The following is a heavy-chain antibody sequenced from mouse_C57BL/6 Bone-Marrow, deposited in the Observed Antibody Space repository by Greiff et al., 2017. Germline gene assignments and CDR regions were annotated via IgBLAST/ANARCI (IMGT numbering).Heavy chain of an antibody. V-gene: IGHV3-6*01. D-gene: IGHD4-1*01. Sequence: EVQLQESGPGLVKPSQSLSLTCSVTGYSITSGYYWNWIRQFPGNKLEWRGYISYDGSNNYTPTLKNRISITRDSSTNQFVLKFNSLTTEETATYSCEGEGASSGTDWYFGVWGTGTTVTV. J-gene: IGHJ1*03. CDR2: ISYDGSN. CDR3: EGEGASSGTDWYFGV. CDR1: GYSITSGYY.